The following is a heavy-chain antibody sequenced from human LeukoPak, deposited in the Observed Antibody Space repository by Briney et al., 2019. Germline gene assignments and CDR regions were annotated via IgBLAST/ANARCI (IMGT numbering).Heavy chain of an antibody. V-gene: IGHV4-59*01. CDR3: AREGMVMVRGVIVSGYMDV. CDR2: IYYSGST. Sequence: PSETLSLTCTVSGGSISSYYWSWIRQPPGKGLEWIGYIYYSGSTNYNPSLKSRVTISVDTSKNQFSLKLSSVTAADTAVYYCAREGMVMVRGVIVSGYMDVWGKGTTVTISS. D-gene: IGHD3-10*01. J-gene: IGHJ6*03. CDR1: GGSISSYY.